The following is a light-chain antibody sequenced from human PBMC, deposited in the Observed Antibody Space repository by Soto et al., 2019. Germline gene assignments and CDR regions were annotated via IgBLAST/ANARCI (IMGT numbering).Light chain of an antibody. CDR2: GAS. V-gene: IGKV3-15*01. J-gene: IGKJ5*01. CDR3: QQYNNWPPT. Sequence: EIVMTQSPATLSVSPGERATLSCRASQSVSGNLAWYQQKPGQAPRLLIYGASTRATGIPARFSGSGSVTDFTLTISSLQSEDFAVYYCQQYNNWPPTFGQGTRLEIK. CDR1: QSVSGN.